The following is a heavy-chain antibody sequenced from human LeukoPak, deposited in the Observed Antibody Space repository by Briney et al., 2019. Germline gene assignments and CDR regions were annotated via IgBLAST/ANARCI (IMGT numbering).Heavy chain of an antibody. Sequence: GGSLRLSCAASGFTFSSYWMSWVRQAPGKGLEWVASIKQDGSEKYYVDSVKGRFTISRDNAKNSLYLQMNSLRAEDTAVYYCASLTPVYCSGGSCYSSRFDYWGQGTLVTVSS. D-gene: IGHD2-15*01. J-gene: IGHJ4*02. CDR1: GFTFSSYW. CDR3: ASLTPVYCSGGSCYSSRFDY. CDR2: IKQDGSEK. V-gene: IGHV3-7*01.